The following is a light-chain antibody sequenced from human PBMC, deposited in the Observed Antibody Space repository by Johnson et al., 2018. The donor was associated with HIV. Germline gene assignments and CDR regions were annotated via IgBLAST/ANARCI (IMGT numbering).Light chain of an antibody. CDR1: SSNIGNNY. V-gene: IGLV1-51*02. J-gene: IGLJ1*01. CDR3: GTWDSSLRAGINYV. Sequence: QSVLTQPPSVSAAPGQKVTISCSGSSSNIGNNYVSWYQQVPGTAPKLLIYEDTKRPSGIPDRFSGSKSGTSATLGITGLQTGDEADYYCGTWDSSLRAGINYVFGTGTKVTVL. CDR2: EDT.